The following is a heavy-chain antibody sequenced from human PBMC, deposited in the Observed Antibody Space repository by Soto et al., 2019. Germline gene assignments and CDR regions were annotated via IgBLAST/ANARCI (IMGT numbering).Heavy chain of an antibody. CDR2: IGESGTPT. V-gene: IGHV3-23*01. J-gene: IGHJ6*02. D-gene: IGHD2-2*01. CDR1: GFTFSSYA. Sequence: EVQLLESGGGLVQPGGSLRLSCAASGFTFSSYAMKWVRQAPGKGLEWVSLIGESGTPTYYAASVKGRFTISRDNSGNTLFLEMYSLRAGDTAVYYGARYIPGVRYCGMDVWGQGTTVTVSS. CDR3: ARYIPGVRYCGMDV.